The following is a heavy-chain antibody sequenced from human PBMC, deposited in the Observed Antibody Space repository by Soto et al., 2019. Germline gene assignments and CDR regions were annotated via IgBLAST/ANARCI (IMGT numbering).Heavy chain of an antibody. J-gene: IGHJ1*01. CDR2: INPSGGST. Sequence: QVQLVQSGAEVKKPGASVKVSCKASGYTFTSYYMHWVRQAPGQGLEWMGIINPSGGSTSYAQKFQGRVTMTRDTSTSTVYMELSSLRSEDTAVYYCARAEWLGFGAEYFPHWGQGTLVTVSS. CDR1: GYTFTSYY. D-gene: IGHD5-12*01. CDR3: ARAEWLGFGAEYFPH. V-gene: IGHV1-46*01.